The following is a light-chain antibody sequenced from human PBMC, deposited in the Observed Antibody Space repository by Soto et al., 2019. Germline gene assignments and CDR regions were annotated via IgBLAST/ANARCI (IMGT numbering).Light chain of an antibody. V-gene: IGKV1-33*01. CDR1: QDISNY. CDR2: DAS. J-gene: IGKJ4*01. CDR3: QQYNNLPLT. Sequence: IQMTQSPSSLSASVGDRVTITCQASQDISNYLNWYQQKPGKAPRLLFYDASTLQTGVPSRFSASGSGTDFTCTISSLQPEDAATYYCQQYNNLPLTFGGGTKVDIK.